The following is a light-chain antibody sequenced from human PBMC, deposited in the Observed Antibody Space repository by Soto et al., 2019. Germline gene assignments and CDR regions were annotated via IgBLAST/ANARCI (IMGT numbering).Light chain of an antibody. CDR2: DNN. CDR3: GTWDNSLSANV. J-gene: IGLJ1*01. CDR1: SSNIGNNY. Sequence: QSVLTQPPSVSAAPGQKVTISCSGSSSNIGNNYVSWYQQLPGTAPKLLIYDNNERPSGIPDRFSGSKSGTSATLGITGLQTGDDGAYYCGTWDNSLSANVFGTGTKLTVL. V-gene: IGLV1-51*01.